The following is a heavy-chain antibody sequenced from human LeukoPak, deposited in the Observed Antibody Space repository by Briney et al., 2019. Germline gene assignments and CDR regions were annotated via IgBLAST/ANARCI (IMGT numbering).Heavy chain of an antibody. CDR3: AKGYGWEASYYYYYMDV. CDR1: GFTFSSHG. Sequence: GGSLRLSCAASGFTFSSHGMHWVRQTPAEGLEWVAFIRYDGSNKYYADSVKGRFIISRDNSKNTLFLQMNSLRPEDTAVYYCAKGYGWEASYYYYYMDVWGKGTTVTISS. CDR2: IRYDGSNK. D-gene: IGHD1-26*01. V-gene: IGHV3-30*02. J-gene: IGHJ6*03.